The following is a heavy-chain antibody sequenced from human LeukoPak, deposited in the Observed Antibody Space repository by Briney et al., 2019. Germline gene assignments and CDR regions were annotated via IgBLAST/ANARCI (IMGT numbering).Heavy chain of an antibody. J-gene: IGHJ5*02. CDR1: GFTFSSYA. CDR3: ARDYCSSTSCPGGWFDP. Sequence: QPGRSLRLSCAASGFTFSSYAMHWVRQAPGKGLEWVAVISYDGSNKYYADSVKGRFTISRDNSKNTLYLQMTSLRAEDTAVYYCARDYCSSTSCPGGWFDPWGQGTLVTVSS. D-gene: IGHD2-2*01. CDR2: ISYDGSNK. V-gene: IGHV3-30*04.